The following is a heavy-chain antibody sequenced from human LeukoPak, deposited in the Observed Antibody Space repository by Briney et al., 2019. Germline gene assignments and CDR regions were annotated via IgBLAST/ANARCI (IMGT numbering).Heavy chain of an antibody. D-gene: IGHD5/OR15-5a*01. V-gene: IGHV3-74*03. CDR2: VNNDGSST. CDR1: GFIFSNYW. J-gene: IGHJ4*02. CDR3: AKGGLRVTDY. Sequence: GGSLRLSCAASGFIFSNYWMHWVRQAPGKGLVWVSRVNNDGSSTTYADSLKGRFTISRDNPKNTLYLQMNSLRAEDTAVYYCAKGGLRVTDYWGQGTLVTVSS.